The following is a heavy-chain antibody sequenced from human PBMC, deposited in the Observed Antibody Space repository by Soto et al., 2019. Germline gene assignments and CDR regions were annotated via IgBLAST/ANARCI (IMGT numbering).Heavy chain of an antibody. Sequence: PGGSLRLSCAGSGFTFSSYSMNWVRQAPGKGLEWVSSISSSSSYIYYADSVKGRFTISRDNAKNSLYLQMNSLRAEDTAVYYCARDNDCSGGSCYLYYYYYGMDVWGQGTTVTVSS. CDR2: ISSSSSYI. CDR1: GFTFSSYS. V-gene: IGHV3-21*01. D-gene: IGHD2-15*01. J-gene: IGHJ6*02. CDR3: ARDNDCSGGSCYLYYYYYGMDV.